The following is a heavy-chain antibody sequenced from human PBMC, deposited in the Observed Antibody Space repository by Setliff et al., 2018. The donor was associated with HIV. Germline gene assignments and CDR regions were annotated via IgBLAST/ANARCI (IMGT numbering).Heavy chain of an antibody. D-gene: IGHD3-10*01. Sequence: SETLSLTCTVSGGSINHGTYFWTWIRQPAGKALEWLGRLYTSGSATYNPSLKGRVTISVDTSQNQFSQKLSSVTDAATAVYYCATYAGRDTNRFDPWGQGILVTVSS. CDR3: ATYAGRDTNRFDP. CDR1: GGSINHGTYF. J-gene: IGHJ5*02. V-gene: IGHV4-61*02. CDR2: LYTSGSA.